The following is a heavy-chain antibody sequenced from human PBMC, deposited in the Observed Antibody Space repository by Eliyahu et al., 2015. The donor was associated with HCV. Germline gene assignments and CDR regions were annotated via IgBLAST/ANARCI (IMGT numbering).Heavy chain of an antibody. J-gene: IGHJ3*02. D-gene: IGHD6-13*01. CDR1: GYTFXXYX. V-gene: IGHV1-2*02. Sequence: QVQLVQSGAEVKKPGASVKVSCKASGYTFXXYXMXWVRQAPGQGLEWMGWINPNSGGTNYAQKFQGRVTMTRDTSISTAYMELSRLRSDDTAVYYCARISWAIQNHDAFDIWGQGTMVTVSS. CDR3: ARISWAIQNHDAFDI. CDR2: INPNSGGT.